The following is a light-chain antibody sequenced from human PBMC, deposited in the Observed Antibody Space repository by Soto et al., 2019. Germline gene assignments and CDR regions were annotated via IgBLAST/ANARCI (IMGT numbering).Light chain of an antibody. CDR3: QQNYSTPT. CDR1: QSISSY. J-gene: IGKJ1*01. V-gene: IGKV1-39*01. Sequence: DIQMTQSPSSLSASVGDRVTITCRASQSISSYLNWYQQKPGKAPKLLIYAASILQSGVPSRFSGSGSGTDFTLTISSLQPEDFATYYGQQNYSTPTFGQGTKVEIE. CDR2: AAS.